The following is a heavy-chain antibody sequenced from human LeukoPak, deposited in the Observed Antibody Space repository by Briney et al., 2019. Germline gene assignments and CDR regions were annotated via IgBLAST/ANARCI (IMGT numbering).Heavy chain of an antibody. Sequence: PGGSLRLSCSASGFTFSSYAMNWVRQAPGKGLEYVSAISTNGDSTYYADSVKGRFTISRDNSKETLYLQMSSLRAEDTAVYYCVKEQSNSQYYYFDYWGQGTLVTVSS. CDR3: VKEQSNSQYYYFDY. J-gene: IGHJ4*02. CDR2: ISTNGDST. D-gene: IGHD2/OR15-2a*01. CDR1: GFTFSSYA. V-gene: IGHV3-64D*06.